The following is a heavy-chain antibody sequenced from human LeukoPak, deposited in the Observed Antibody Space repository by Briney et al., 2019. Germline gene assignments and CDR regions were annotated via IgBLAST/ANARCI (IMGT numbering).Heavy chain of an antibody. V-gene: IGHV4-34*01. Sequence: PSETLSLTCAVYGGSFSGYYWSWIRQPPGKGLEWIGEINHSGSTNYNPSLKSRVTISVDTSKNQFSLKLSSVTAEDTAVYYCARAMDYGGNSRSGYWGQGTLVTVSS. CDR1: GGSFSGYY. CDR3: ARAMDYGGNSRSGY. CDR2: INHSGST. J-gene: IGHJ4*02. D-gene: IGHD4-23*01.